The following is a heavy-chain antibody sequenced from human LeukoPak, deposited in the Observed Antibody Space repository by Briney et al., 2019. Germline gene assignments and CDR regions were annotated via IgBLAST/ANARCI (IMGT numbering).Heavy chain of an antibody. CDR3: ARDLRYGGSCFDY. D-gene: IGHD2-15*01. Sequence: PSETLSLTCAVYGGSFSGYYWSWIRQPPGKGLEWIGEINHSGSTYYNPSLKSRVTISVDTSKNQFSLKLSSVTAADTAVYYCARDLRYGGSCFDYWGQGTLVTVSS. V-gene: IGHV4-34*01. J-gene: IGHJ4*02. CDR1: GGSFSGYY. CDR2: INHSGST.